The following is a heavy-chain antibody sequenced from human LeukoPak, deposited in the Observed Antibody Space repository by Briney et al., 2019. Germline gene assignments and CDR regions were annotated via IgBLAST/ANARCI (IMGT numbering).Heavy chain of an antibody. CDR3: ARVIAARPPTPPHY. V-gene: IGHV1-2*02. D-gene: IGHD6-6*01. Sequence: ASVKVSCKASGYTFTGYYMHWVRQAPGQGLEWMGWINPNSGDTNYAQNFQGRVTMTRDTSISTAYMELSRLTSDDTAVHYCARVIAARPPTPPHYWGQGTLVTVSS. J-gene: IGHJ4*02. CDR2: INPNSGDT. CDR1: GYTFTGYY.